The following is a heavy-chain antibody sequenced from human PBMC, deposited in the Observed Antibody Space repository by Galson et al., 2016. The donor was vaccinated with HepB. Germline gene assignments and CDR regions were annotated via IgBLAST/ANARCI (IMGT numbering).Heavy chain of an antibody. D-gene: IGHD4-11*01. V-gene: IGHV1-18*04. J-gene: IGHJ4*02. CDR3: ARDVQFRFDY. Sequence: SVKVSCKASGYTFNNYAITWVRQAPGQGLEWMGWISANSGNTIYAQKFQDRVTMTRDTSASTVYMDLRSLRSDDTAVYYCARDVQFRFDYWGQGTLVTVSS. CDR2: ISANSGNT. CDR1: GYTFNNYA.